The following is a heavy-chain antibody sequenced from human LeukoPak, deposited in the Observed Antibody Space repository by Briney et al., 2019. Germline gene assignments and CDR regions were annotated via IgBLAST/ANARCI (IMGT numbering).Heavy chain of an antibody. CDR3: ARPLRPNWFDP. Sequence: GGSLRLSCAASGFTFSRYAMSWVRQAPGKGLEWVSAISGSGGSTYYADSVKGRFTISRDNSKNTLYLQMNSLRAEDTAVYYCARPLRPNWFDPWGQGTLVTVSS. CDR2: ISGSGGST. J-gene: IGHJ5*02. V-gene: IGHV3-23*01. CDR1: GFTFSRYA. D-gene: IGHD5-12*01.